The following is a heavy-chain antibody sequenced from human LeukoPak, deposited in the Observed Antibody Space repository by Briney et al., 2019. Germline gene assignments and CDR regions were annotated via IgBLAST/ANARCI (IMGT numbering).Heavy chain of an antibody. Sequence: GGSLRLSCAASGFTVSSNYMSWVRQAPGKGLEWVLVIYSGGRIDYADSVKGRFTISRDNSKNTLYLQMNSLRVEDTAVYYCASGYCSSSSCHIYYFAMDVWGQGTTVTVSS. D-gene: IGHD2-2*02. CDR1: GFTVSSNY. V-gene: IGHV3-66*01. CDR2: IYSGGRI. CDR3: ASGYCSSSSCHIYYFAMDV. J-gene: IGHJ6*02.